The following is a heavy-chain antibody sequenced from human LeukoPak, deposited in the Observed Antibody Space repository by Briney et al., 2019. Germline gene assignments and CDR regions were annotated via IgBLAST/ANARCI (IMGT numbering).Heavy chain of an antibody. CDR2: INSDGSST. J-gene: IGHJ4*02. CDR3: ASGGRYSSGWYGYYFVY. CDR1: GFTFSSYW. Sequence: GGSLRLSCAASGFTFSSYWMHWVRQAPGKGLAWASRINSDGSSTSYADSVKGRFTISRDNAKNTLYLQMNSLRAEDTAVYYCASGGRYSSGWYGYYFVYWGQGTLVTVSS. V-gene: IGHV3-74*01. D-gene: IGHD6-19*01.